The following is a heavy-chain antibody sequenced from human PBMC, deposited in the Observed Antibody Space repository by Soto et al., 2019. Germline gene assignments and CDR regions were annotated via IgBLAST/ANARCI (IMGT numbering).Heavy chain of an antibody. V-gene: IGHV3-30-3*01. J-gene: IGHJ4*02. D-gene: IGHD3-16*02. CDR2: ISTDGTNQ. CDR1: GFNFKAYG. Sequence: GGSLRLSCVASGFNFKAYGMHWVRQAPGKGLEWVAVISTDGTNQHHADSVKGRFTISRDNFKNTLYLQMNSLRPEDTAVYFCAVGGGDLSLTPFDYWGQGTLVTVSS. CDR3: AVGGGDLSLTPFDY.